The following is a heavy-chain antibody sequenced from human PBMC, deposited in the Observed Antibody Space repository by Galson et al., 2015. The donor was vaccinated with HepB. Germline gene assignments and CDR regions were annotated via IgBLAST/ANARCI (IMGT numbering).Heavy chain of an antibody. CDR2: ISPHNRYT. V-gene: IGHV1-18*01. CDR1: GYTFSSYS. J-gene: IGHJ5*02. D-gene: IGHD2-15*01. CDR3: ARGAVVVAVGATENNWFDP. Sequence: SVKVSCKASGYTFSSYSITWVRQAPGQGLEWEGWISPHNRYTNYAQNFQGRVTMTTDTSTNTAYMELRSLRSDDTAIYYCARGAVVVAVGATENNWFDPWGRGTLVTVSS.